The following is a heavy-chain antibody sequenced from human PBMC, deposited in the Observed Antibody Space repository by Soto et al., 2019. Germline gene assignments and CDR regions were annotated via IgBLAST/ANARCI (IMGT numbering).Heavy chain of an antibody. CDR3: ARDEVPGPTNWFDP. CDR1: GYTFTGDY. J-gene: IGHJ5*02. CDR2: INPNSGGT. V-gene: IGHV1-2*02. Sequence: GASLKVSCTASGYTFTGDYMHWVRQAPGQGLEWMGWINPNSGGTNYAQKFQGRVTMTRDTSISTAYMELSRLRSDDTAVYYCARDEVPGPTNWFDPWGQGTLVTVSS. D-gene: IGHD6-19*01.